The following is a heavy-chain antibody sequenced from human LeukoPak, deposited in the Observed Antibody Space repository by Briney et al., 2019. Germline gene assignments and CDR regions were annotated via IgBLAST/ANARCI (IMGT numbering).Heavy chain of an antibody. D-gene: IGHD3-10*01. CDR1: GGTFSSYA. CDR2: IIPIFGTA. Sequence: GASVKVSCKASGGTFSSYAISWVRQAPGQGLEWMGGIIPIFGTANYAQKFQGRVTITADESTSTAYMELSSLRSEDTAVYYCAFAPDLIHIYGSGSYYPLDYWGQGTLVTVSS. V-gene: IGHV1-69*13. J-gene: IGHJ4*02. CDR3: AFAPDLIHIYGSGSYYPLDY.